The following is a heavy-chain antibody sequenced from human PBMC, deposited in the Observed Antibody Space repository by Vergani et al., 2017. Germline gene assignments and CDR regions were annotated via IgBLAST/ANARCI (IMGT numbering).Heavy chain of an antibody. J-gene: IGHJ4*02. D-gene: IGHD3-10*01. CDR2: INHSGST. Sequence: QLQLQESGPGLLKPSETLSLTCSVSGTSISGSSDYWSWIRQPPGKGLEWIGEINHSGSTNYNPSLKSRVTISVDTSKNQFSLKLSSVTAADTAVYYCARIFGELSDYWGQGTLVTVSS. CDR3: ARIFGELSDY. V-gene: IGHV4-39*07. CDR1: GTSISGSSDY.